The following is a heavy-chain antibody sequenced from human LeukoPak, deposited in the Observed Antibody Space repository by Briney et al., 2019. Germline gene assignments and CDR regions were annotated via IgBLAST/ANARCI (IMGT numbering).Heavy chain of an antibody. CDR1: GGSFSGYY. Sequence: SETLSLTCAVYGGSFSGYYWSWIRQPPGKGLEWIGEINHSGSTNYNPSLKSRVTISVDTSKNQFSLKLSSVTAADTAVYYCARSQAAALWYYYYMDVWGKGTTVTISS. D-gene: IGHD6-25*01. J-gene: IGHJ6*03. CDR2: INHSGST. V-gene: IGHV4-34*01. CDR3: ARSQAAALWYYYYMDV.